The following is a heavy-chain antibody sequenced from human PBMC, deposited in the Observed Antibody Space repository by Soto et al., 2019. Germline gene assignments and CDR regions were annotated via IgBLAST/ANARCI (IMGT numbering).Heavy chain of an antibody. CDR2: IGSGGGNI. V-gene: IGHV3-11*01. D-gene: IGHD3-3*01. Sequence: QVQLVESGGGVVQPGGSLRLSCAASGFTFSGYDMPWVRQAPGKGLEWVAFIGSGGGNIYYADSVKGRFTISSDNAKSSLFLQMNSLRAEDTAVYYCARGRDFLDSWGQGTLVTVSS. CDR3: ARGRDFLDS. CDR1: GFTFSGYD. J-gene: IGHJ5*01.